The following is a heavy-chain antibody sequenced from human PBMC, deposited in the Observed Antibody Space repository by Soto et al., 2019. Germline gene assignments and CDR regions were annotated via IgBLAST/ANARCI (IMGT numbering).Heavy chain of an antibody. CDR2: VYYNENT. D-gene: IGHD3-10*01. CDR3: ARRERYYGSPGWFDP. Sequence: SETLSLTCSVSGGSISSFTYYWGWIRHPPGKGLEWIGTVYYNENTYYNPSLKSRVTITVDTAKNQFSLNLRSVTAADTAMYFCARRERYYGSPGWFDPWGQGTMVTV. V-gene: IGHV4-39*01. CDR1: GGSISSFTYY. J-gene: IGHJ5*02.